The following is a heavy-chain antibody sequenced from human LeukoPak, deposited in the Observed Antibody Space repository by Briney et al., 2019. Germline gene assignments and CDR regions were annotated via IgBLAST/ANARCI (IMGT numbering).Heavy chain of an antibody. J-gene: IGHJ4*02. CDR2: IKEDGSEK. D-gene: IGHD7-27*01. CDR1: EFTFSSYW. V-gene: IGHV3-7*01. Sequence: GGSLRLSCVASEFTFSSYWISWVRQAPGKGPEWVASIKEDGSEKYYGDSVKGRFTISRDNAKNSLFLQMNSLRAEDTAVYYCARGENWAFDYWGQGTLVTVSS. CDR3: ARGENWAFDY.